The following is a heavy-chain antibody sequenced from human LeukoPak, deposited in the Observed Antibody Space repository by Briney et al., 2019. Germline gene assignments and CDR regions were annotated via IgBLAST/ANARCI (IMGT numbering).Heavy chain of an antibody. V-gene: IGHV5-51*01. Sequence: GESLKISCKGSGYSFTSYWIGWVRQMPGKGLEWMGIIYPGDSDTRYGPSFQGQVTISADKSISTAYLQWSSLKASGTAMYYCARRHYYDSSGYYGMDVWGQGTTVTVSS. CDR2: IYPGDSDT. CDR3: ARRHYYDSSGYYGMDV. CDR1: GYSFTSYW. D-gene: IGHD3-22*01. J-gene: IGHJ6*02.